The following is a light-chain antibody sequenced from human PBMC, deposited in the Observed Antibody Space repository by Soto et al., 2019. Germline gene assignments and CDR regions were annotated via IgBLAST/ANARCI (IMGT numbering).Light chain of an antibody. CDR2: GNS. V-gene: IGLV1-40*01. CDR1: SSNIGAGYD. J-gene: IGLJ1*01. CDR3: ISYTSSSTLYV. Sequence: QSVLTQPPSVSGAPGQRVTISCTGSSSNIGAGYDVHWYQQLPGTAPKLLIYGNSNRPSGVPDRFSGSKSGTSASLAITGLQAEDEADYYCISYTSSSTLYVFGTGTKLTVL.